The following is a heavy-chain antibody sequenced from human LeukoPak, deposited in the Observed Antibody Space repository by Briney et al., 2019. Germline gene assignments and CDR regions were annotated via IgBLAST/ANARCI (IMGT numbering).Heavy chain of an antibody. D-gene: IGHD1-26*01. CDR2: IYYNGNT. CDR3: ARGRSNYYGMDV. V-gene: IGHV4-59*01. Sequence: SETLFLTCSVSDGSINSYYWNWIRRPPGKGLEWIGYIYYNGNTNYSPSFKSRVTMSVDTSKNLFSLKVSSVTAADTAVYYCARGRSNYYGMDVWGQGTTVTVSS. J-gene: IGHJ6*02. CDR1: DGSINSYY.